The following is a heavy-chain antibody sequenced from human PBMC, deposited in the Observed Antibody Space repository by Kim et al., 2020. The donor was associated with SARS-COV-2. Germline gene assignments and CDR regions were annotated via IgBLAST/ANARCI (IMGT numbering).Heavy chain of an antibody. CDR3: ARGGSSSRWYGGDWFDP. V-gene: IGHV4-59*13. Sequence: SETLSLTCTVSGGSISSYYWSWIRQPPGKGLEWIGYIYYSGSTNYNPSLKSRVTISVDTSKNQFSLKLSSVTAADTAVYYCARGGSSSRWYGGDWFDPWGEGTLVTVSS. D-gene: IGHD6-13*01. J-gene: IGHJ5*02. CDR2: IYYSGST. CDR1: GGSISSYY.